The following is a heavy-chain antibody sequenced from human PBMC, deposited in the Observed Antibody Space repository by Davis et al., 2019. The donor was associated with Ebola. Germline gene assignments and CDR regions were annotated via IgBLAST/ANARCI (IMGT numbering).Heavy chain of an antibody. CDR1: GYTFTGYY. J-gene: IGHJ6*02. D-gene: IGHD3-3*01. Sequence: ASVKVSCKASGYTFTGYYMHWVRQAPGQGLEWMGWINPNSGGTNYAQKFQGRVTMTRDTSTSTVYMELSSLRSEDTAVYYCARGLRFLERLYYYYGMDVWGQGTTVTVSS. CDR3: ARGLRFLERLYYYYGMDV. CDR2: INPNSGGT. V-gene: IGHV1-2*02.